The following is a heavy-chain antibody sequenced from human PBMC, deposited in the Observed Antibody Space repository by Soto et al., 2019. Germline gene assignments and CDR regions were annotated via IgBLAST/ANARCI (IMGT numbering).Heavy chain of an antibody. D-gene: IGHD6-13*01. V-gene: IGHV4-39*02. CDR3: AREYESSPXD. CDR2: IYYSGST. Sequence: PSETLSLTYTVSGGSISSITSYWGWIRQPPGKGLEWIGNIYYSGSTYYNPSLKSRVTLSADTSKNQFSLKASSVTAADTAVYYCAREYESSPXDWGQGTLVTVSS. J-gene: IGHJ4*02. CDR1: GGSISSITSY.